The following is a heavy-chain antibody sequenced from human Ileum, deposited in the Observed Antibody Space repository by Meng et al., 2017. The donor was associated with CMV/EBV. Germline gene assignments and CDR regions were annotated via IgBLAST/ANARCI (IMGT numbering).Heavy chain of an antibody. CDR1: GGPLNGFF. J-gene: IGHJ1*01. Sequence: PLPLWGAGLLKPSETLSLTCAVPGGPLNGFFCSWIRQPPGRGLEWIGEINNRGRTNYNPSLKIPLTISIDTSKRQLSLMVTSVTAADSAIYYCASGRLQFTPSALQHWGPGTLVTVSS. CDR3: ASGRLQFTPSALQH. V-gene: IGHV4-34*02. D-gene: IGHD5-24*01. CDR2: INNRGRT.